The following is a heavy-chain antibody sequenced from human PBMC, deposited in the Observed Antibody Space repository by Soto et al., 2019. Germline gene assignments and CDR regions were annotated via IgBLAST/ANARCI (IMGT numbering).Heavy chain of an antibody. Sequence: PGGSLRLSCAASGFTFSSYAMSWVRQAPGKGLEWVSAISGSGGSTYYADSVKGRFTISRDNSKNTLYLQMNSLIAEDTAVFYCAKDSPYYDSSGYYYVFDYWGQGTLVTVSS. J-gene: IGHJ4*02. CDR3: AKDSPYYDSSGYYYVFDY. CDR1: GFTFSSYA. D-gene: IGHD3-22*01. V-gene: IGHV3-23*01. CDR2: ISGSGGST.